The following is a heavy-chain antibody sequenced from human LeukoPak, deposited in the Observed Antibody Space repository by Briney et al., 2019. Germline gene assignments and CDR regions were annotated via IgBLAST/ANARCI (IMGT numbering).Heavy chain of an antibody. J-gene: IGHJ4*02. Sequence: PGGSLRLSCAASGFTFSSYWMHWVRQPPGKGLEWVAVIWYDGSNKYYADSVKGRFTISRDNSKNTLYLQMNSLRAEDTAVYYCARDQWELSGLDYWGQGTLVTVSS. CDR1: GFTFSSYW. V-gene: IGHV3-33*08. CDR2: IWYDGSNK. CDR3: ARDQWELSGLDY. D-gene: IGHD1-7*01.